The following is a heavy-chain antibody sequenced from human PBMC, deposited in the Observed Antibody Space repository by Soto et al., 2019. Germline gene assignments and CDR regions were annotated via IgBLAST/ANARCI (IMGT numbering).Heavy chain of an antibody. Sequence: PGGSLRLSCVGSGFTFGNYAMSWVRQAPGKGLEWVSSITGIDGRTYYADSVKGRFTISRDNPKNTLYLQMNNLRAEDTAMFYCAKDRGPYCSGGICYPPSWFDPWGQGTQVTVPS. CDR3: AKDRGPYCSGGICYPPSWFDP. D-gene: IGHD2-15*01. CDR2: ITGIDGRT. CDR1: GFTFGNYA. J-gene: IGHJ5*02. V-gene: IGHV3-23*01.